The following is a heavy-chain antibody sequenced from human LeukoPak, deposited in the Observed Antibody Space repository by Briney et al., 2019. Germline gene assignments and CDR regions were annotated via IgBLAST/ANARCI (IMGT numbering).Heavy chain of an antibody. CDR3: ARRWNYGRNYYIDV. CDR2: INDSGRI. CDR1: GGSFSNYY. V-gene: IGHV4-34*01. J-gene: IGHJ6*03. D-gene: IGHD1-7*01. Sequence: SETLSLTCAVYGGSFSNYYWSWIRQPPGKGLEWIGEINDSGRINYNPSLMSRVTVSVDTSKNQFSLRLTSVTATDTAAYYCARRWNYGRNYYIDVWGNGATVSVSS.